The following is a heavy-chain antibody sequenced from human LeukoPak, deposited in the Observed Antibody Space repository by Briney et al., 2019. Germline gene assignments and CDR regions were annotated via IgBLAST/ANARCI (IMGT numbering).Heavy chain of an antibody. CDR2: INHSGST. V-gene: IGHV4-34*09. CDR3: ARAYYYDSSGYYSAAFDI. Sequence: SPETLSLTCAVYGGSFSGYYWSWIRQPPGKGLEWIGEINHSGSTYYNPSLKSRVTISVDTSKNQFSLKLSSVTAADTAVYYCARAYYYDSSGYYSAAFDIWGQGTMVTVSS. CDR1: GGSFSGYY. J-gene: IGHJ3*02. D-gene: IGHD3-22*01.